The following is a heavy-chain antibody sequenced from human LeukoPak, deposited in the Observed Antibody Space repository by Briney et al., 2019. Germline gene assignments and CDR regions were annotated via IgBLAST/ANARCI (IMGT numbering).Heavy chain of an antibody. Sequence: GGSLRLSCAASGFSFSDYWMSWVRQAPGKGLEWVANIKKDGSEKYYVDSVKGRFTISRDNAKRSLYLQMNSLRAEDTAVFYCARDRDNITCPHDYWGQGTLVTVYS. V-gene: IGHV3-7*05. J-gene: IGHJ4*02. CDR2: IKKDGSEK. CDR1: GFSFSDYW. D-gene: IGHD2-15*01. CDR3: ARDRDNITCPHDY.